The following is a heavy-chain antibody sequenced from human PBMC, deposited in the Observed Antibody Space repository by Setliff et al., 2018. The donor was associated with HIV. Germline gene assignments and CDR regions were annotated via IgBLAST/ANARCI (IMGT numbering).Heavy chain of an antibody. Sequence: SETLSLTCAVYGDSFSGSYWSWIRQSPGTGLEWIGEVNHNGGTNYNPSLKSRVTISVETSKNQFSLKLSSVTAADTAVYYCARDWTWDYGGYYYYGMDVWGQGTTVTVSS. CDR3: ARDWTWDYGGYYYYGMDV. V-gene: IGHV4-34*01. CDR2: VNHNGGT. J-gene: IGHJ6*02. CDR1: GDSFSGSY. D-gene: IGHD4-17*01.